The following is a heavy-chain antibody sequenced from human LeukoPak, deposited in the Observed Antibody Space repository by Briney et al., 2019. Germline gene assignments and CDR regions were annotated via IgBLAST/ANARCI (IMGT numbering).Heavy chain of an antibody. J-gene: IGHJ5*02. CDR1: GGSFSGYY. Sequence: SETLSLTCAVYGGSFSGYYWSWIRQPPGKGLEWIGEINHSGSTNYNPSLKSRVTISVDTSKNQFSLKLSSVTAADTAVYDCARVPARIAAAGKGWFDPWGQGTLVTVSS. D-gene: IGHD6-13*01. CDR3: ARVPARIAAAGKGWFDP. CDR2: INHSGST. V-gene: IGHV4-34*01.